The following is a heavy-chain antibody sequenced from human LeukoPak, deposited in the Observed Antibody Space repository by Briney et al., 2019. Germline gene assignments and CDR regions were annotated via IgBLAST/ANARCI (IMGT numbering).Heavy chain of an antibody. CDR2: ISSAGA. Sequence: GGSLRLSCVGSGFIFSNYALIWVRQAPGKGLEWVSAISSAGAYYADSVRGRFIMSRDNSKNTLYLQMNSLRDEDTAIYYCARGPNGVYVGAFDFWGPGTMVTVSS. CDR1: GFIFSNYA. D-gene: IGHD5/OR15-5a*01. CDR3: ARGPNGVYVGAFDF. J-gene: IGHJ3*01. V-gene: IGHV3-23*05.